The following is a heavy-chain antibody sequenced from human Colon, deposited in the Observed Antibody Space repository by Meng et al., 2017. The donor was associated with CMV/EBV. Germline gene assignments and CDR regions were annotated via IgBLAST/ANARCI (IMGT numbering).Heavy chain of an antibody. V-gene: IGHV1-18*01. J-gene: IGHJ6*02. CDR2: ISAYNGET. CDR3: ARGSSSTMFGDYYYGMDV. Sequence: ASVKVSCKASGYSFTSFDIHWVRQAPGQGLEWMGWISAYNGETKYEEKLQDRVTMTTDTSTSTAYMELRSLRSDDTAVYYCARGSSSTMFGDYYYGMDVWGQGTTVTVSS. CDR1: GYSFTSFD. D-gene: IGHD3-3*01.